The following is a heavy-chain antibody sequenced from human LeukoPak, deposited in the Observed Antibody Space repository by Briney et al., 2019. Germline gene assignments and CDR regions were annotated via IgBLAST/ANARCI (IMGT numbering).Heavy chain of an antibody. CDR2: INPSGGST. CDR1: GYIFTSYY. Sequence: GASVKVSCKASGYIFTSYYMHWVRQAPGQGLEWMGIINPSGGSTNYAQKFQGRVTMTRDTSTSTVYMELSSLRSEDTAVYYCARGRSFGELGVYWGQGTLLTVSS. CDR3: ARGRSFGELGVY. V-gene: IGHV1-46*01. J-gene: IGHJ4*02. D-gene: IGHD3-10*01.